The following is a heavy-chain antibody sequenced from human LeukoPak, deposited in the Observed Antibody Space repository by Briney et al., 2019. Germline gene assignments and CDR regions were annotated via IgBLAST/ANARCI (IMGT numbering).Heavy chain of an antibody. V-gene: IGHV4-61*01. Sequence: SETLSLTCTVSGGSISSGSYYWSWIRQPPGKGLEWIGYIYYSGSTNYNPSLKSRVTISVDTSKNQFSLKLSSVTAADTAVYYCARRYSSSWPYWYFDLWGRGTLVTVSS. D-gene: IGHD6-13*01. CDR2: IYYSGST. J-gene: IGHJ2*01. CDR3: ARRYSSSWPYWYFDL. CDR1: GGSISSGSYY.